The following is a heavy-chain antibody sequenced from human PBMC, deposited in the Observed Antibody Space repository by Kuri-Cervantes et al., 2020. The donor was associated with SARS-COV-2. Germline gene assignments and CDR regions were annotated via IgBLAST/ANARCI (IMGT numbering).Heavy chain of an antibody. CDR3: ARVDGSWYFFY. J-gene: IGHJ4*02. D-gene: IGHD6-13*01. Sequence: SETLSLTCTVSGGSISSGYYWGWIRQPPGKGLEWIGSIYHSGSTYYNPSLKSRVTISVDTSKNQFSLKLSSVTAADTAVYYCARVDGSWYFFYWGQGTLVTVSS. CDR1: GGSISSGYY. V-gene: IGHV4-38-2*02. CDR2: IYHSGST.